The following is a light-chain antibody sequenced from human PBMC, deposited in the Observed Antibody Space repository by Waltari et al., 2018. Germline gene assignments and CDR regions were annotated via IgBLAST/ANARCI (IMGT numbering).Light chain of an antibody. Sequence: EIVLTQSPGTLSLSPGERATLSCRASQTVRATYLAWYQQKPGQAPTLVIHDTSSRATGIPDRFSGSGSGTDFSLTISSLEPEDFSVYYCQQYDISPLTFGGATKVET. J-gene: IGKJ4*01. CDR3: QQYDISPLT. CDR2: DTS. V-gene: IGKV3-20*01. CDR1: QTVRATY.